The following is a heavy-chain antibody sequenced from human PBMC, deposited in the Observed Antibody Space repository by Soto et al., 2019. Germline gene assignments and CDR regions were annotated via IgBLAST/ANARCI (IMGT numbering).Heavy chain of an antibody. V-gene: IGHV3-53*01. D-gene: IGHD3-22*01. Sequence: GGSLRLSCAASGFTVSSNYMSWVRQAPGKGLEWVSLIYSGGSTYYADSVKGRFTISRDNSNNTLYLQMNSLRAEDTAVYFCARGDYYDTSGPFSDAFDIWGQGTMVTVSS. J-gene: IGHJ3*02. CDR3: ARGDYYDTSGPFSDAFDI. CDR1: GFTVSSNY. CDR2: IYSGGST.